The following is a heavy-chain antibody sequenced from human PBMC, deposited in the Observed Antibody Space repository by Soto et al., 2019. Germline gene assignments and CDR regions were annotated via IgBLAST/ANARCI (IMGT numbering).Heavy chain of an antibody. CDR1: GFTFSSYA. J-gene: IGHJ6*02. CDR3: AKDQGADYGDYYYVMDG. V-gene: IGHV3-23*01. Sequence: PGGSLRLSCAASGFTFSSYAMSWVRQAPGKGLEWVSAISGSGGSTDYADSVKGRFTISRDNSKNTLYLQMNSLRAEDTAVYYCAKDQGADYGDYYYVMDGWGQGTTVTVSS. CDR2: ISGSGGST. D-gene: IGHD4-17*01.